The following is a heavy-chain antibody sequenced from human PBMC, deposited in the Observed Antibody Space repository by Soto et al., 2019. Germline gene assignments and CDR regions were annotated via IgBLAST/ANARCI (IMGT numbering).Heavy chain of an antibody. J-gene: IGHJ3*02. CDR1: SGSISSSNW. D-gene: IGHD3-16*02. Sequence: QVQLHESGPGLVKPSGTLSLTCADSSGSISSSNWWSWVRQPPGEGLEWIGEIYHSGSTNYNPSLKSRVTISVDKSKNQFSLKLSSVTAADTAVYYCARSAYDYIWGSYRPHDAFDIWGQGTMVTVSS. V-gene: IGHV4-4*02. CDR3: ARSAYDYIWGSYRPHDAFDI. CDR2: IYHSGST.